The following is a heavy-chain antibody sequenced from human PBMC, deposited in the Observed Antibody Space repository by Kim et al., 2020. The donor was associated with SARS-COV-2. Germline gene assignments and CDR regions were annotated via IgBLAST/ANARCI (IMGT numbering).Heavy chain of an antibody. Sequence: GGSLRLSCAASGFTFSAYAMSWFRQAPGKGLEWVASLSGGGGSTYYADSVKGRFTISRDNSENMLFLQMNTLRAEDTAIYYCARVGSGPNVGRGYFGSWGQGTLVTVSP. V-gene: IGHV3-23*01. CDR3: ARVGSGPNVGRGYFGS. CDR1: GFTFSAYA. D-gene: IGHD1-26*01. CDR2: LSGGGGST. J-gene: IGHJ4*02.